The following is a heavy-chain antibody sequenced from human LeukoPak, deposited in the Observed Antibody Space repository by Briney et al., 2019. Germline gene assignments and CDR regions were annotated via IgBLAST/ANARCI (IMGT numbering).Heavy chain of an antibody. J-gene: IGHJ4*02. Sequence: GGSLRLSCAASGFTFSRYGMHWVRQAPGKGLEWVAVISYDGSNKFFADSVKGRITISRDNSKNTLYLQMSSLRAEDTAVYYCAKPRTTDRGPFDYWGQGTLVTVSS. V-gene: IGHV3-30*18. D-gene: IGHD1-1*01. CDR1: GFTFSRYG. CDR3: AKPRTTDRGPFDY. CDR2: ISYDGSNK.